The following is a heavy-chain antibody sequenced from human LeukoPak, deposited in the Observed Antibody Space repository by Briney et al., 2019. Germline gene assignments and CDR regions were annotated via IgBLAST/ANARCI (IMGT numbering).Heavy chain of an antibody. CDR3: ARLSGIAVAGLFGMDV. J-gene: IGHJ6*02. D-gene: IGHD6-19*01. CDR2: IIPIFGTA. V-gene: IGHV1-69*05. CDR1: GGTFSSYA. Sequence: SVKVSCKASGGTFSSYAISWVRQAPGQGLEWMGGIIPIFGTANYAQKFQGRVTITTDESTSTAYMELRSLRSDDTAVYYCARLSGIAVAGLFGMDVWGQGTTVTVSS.